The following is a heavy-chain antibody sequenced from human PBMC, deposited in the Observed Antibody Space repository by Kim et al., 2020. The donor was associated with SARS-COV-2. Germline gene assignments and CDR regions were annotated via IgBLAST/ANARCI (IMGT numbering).Heavy chain of an antibody. V-gene: IGHV3-15*01. D-gene: IGHD1-26*01. CDR3: TTHRPYSGSYSADY. Sequence: AAPVKGRFTISRDDSKNTLYLQMNSLKTEDTAVYYCTTHRPYSGSYSADYWGQGTLVTVSS. J-gene: IGHJ4*02.